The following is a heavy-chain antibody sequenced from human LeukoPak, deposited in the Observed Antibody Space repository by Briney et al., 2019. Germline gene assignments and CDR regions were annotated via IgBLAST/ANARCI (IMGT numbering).Heavy chain of an antibody. CDR2: ISAYNGNT. D-gene: IGHD2-21*02. CDR1: GYTFTSYG. J-gene: IGHJ6*02. CDR3: ARDTKVVTAIPYGMDV. V-gene: IGHV1-18*01. Sequence: ASVKVSCKASGYTFTSYGISWVRQAPGQGLEWMGWISAYNGNTNYAQKLQGRVTMTTDTSTSTAYMELRSLRSDDTAAYYCARDTKVVTAIPYGMDVWGQGTTVTVSS.